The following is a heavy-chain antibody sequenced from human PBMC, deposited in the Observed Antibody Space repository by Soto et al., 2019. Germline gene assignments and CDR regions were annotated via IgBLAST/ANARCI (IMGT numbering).Heavy chain of an antibody. CDR1: GDSINSSHW. CDR2: ISHSGST. J-gene: IGHJ4*02. CDR3: AALHFRSGTRTDTSLDY. Sequence: SETLSLTCAVSGDSINSSHWWNWVRQPPGKGLEWIGQISHSGSTKYNPSLTTRVTISVDNSQNHFSLKVTSVTAAGTAVYHCAALHFRSGTRTDTSLDYWGQGPRGTVSS. V-gene: IGHV4-4*02. D-gene: IGHD3-3*02.